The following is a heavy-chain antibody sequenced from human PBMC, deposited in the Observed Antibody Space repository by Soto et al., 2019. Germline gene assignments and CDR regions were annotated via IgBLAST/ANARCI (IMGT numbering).Heavy chain of an antibody. D-gene: IGHD2-15*01. Sequence: VASVKVSCKASGGTFSSYAISWVRQAPGQGLEWMGGIIPIFGTANYAQKFQGRVTITADESTSTAYMELSSLRSEDTAVYYCARAQDCSGGSCYSPNAFGIWGQGTMVTV. V-gene: IGHV1-69*13. CDR3: ARAQDCSGGSCYSPNAFGI. CDR2: IIPIFGTA. CDR1: GGTFSSYA. J-gene: IGHJ3*02.